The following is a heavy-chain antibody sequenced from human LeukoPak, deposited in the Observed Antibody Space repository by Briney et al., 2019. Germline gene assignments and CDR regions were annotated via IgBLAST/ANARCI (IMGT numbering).Heavy chain of an antibody. CDR1: GGSFSGYY. D-gene: IGHD3-22*01. CDR2: INHSGST. J-gene: IGHJ6*03. Sequence: SETLSLTCAVYGGSFSGYYWSWIRQPPGKGLEWIGEINHSGSTNYNPSLKSRVTISVDTSKNQFSLKLSSVTAADTAVYYCARGRKNSGYRYYYYYYMDVWGKGTTVIVSS. V-gene: IGHV4-34*01. CDR3: ARGRKNSGYRYYYYYYMDV.